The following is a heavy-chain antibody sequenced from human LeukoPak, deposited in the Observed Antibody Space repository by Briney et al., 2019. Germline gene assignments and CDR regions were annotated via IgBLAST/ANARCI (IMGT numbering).Heavy chain of an antibody. V-gene: IGHV1-69*13. Sequence: ASVKVSCKASGGTFSGYAISWVRQAPGQGLEWMGGIIPIFGTANYAQKFQGRVTITADESTSTAYMELSSLRSEDTAVYYCARGGSGSYGHYYYYYYMDVWGKGTTVTISS. J-gene: IGHJ6*03. CDR3: ARGGSGSYGHYYYYYYMDV. CDR2: IIPIFGTA. D-gene: IGHD3-10*01. CDR1: GGTFSGYA.